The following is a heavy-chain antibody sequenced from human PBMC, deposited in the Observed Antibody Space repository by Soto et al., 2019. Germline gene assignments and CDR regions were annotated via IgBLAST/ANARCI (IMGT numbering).Heavy chain of an antibody. Sequence: QVQLQQWGAGLLKPSETLSLTCTVYGESFSDYYWSWIRQPPGKGLEWIGEINHSGSTNYKSSLTRRLYISVDTPKNQCYLRMSSGTEADTAVYYCARAVGMIPFVGVILDFWGQGTLVTVS. J-gene: IGHJ4*02. CDR3: ARAVGMIPFVGVILDF. CDR1: GESFSDYY. D-gene: IGHD3-16*02. V-gene: IGHV4-34*01. CDR2: INHSGST.